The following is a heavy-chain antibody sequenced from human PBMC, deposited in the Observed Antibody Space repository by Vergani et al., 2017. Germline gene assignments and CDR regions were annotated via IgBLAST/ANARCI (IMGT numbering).Heavy chain of an antibody. CDR2: IYYNGNT. J-gene: IGHJ4*01. CDR3: ARERLGELSLRTFDY. CDR1: GGSISSGDYY. V-gene: IGHV4-30-4*08. D-gene: IGHD3-16*02. Sequence: QVQLQESGPGLVKPSQTLSRTCTVSGGSISSGDYYWSWIRQPPGKGLEWIGYIYYNGNTYYNPSLKSRVTISVDTSKNQFSLKLSSVTAADTAVYYCARERLGELSLRTFDYWGQGTLVTVSS.